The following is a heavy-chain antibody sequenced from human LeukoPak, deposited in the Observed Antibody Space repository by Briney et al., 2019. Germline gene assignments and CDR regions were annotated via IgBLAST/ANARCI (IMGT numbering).Heavy chain of an antibody. Sequence: GGSLRLSCAASGFTFSYYGMHWVRQAPGKGLEWVSSIFPSGGEIHYADSVRGRFTISRDNSKSTLSLQMNSLRAEDTAIYYCATFRQVLLPFESWGQGTLVTVSS. V-gene: IGHV3-23*01. CDR3: ATFRQVLLPFES. J-gene: IGHJ4*02. CDR1: GFTFSYYG. D-gene: IGHD2-8*02. CDR2: IFPSGGEI.